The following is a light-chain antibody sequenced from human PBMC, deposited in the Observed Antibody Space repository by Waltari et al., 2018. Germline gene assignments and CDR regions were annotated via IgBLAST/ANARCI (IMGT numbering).Light chain of an antibody. V-gene: IGKV1-12*01. CDR2: AAS. CDR3: QQAKSFPHT. Sequence: DIQMTQSQCSVSASVGGRLTMTLRAIKDIRSWLAWYQQKPSKAPKLLIYAASTLQSGDPSRFSGSGSGTDFTLTISSLQPEDFATYYWQQAKSFPHTFGGGTKVEMK. CDR1: KDIRSW. J-gene: IGKJ4*01.